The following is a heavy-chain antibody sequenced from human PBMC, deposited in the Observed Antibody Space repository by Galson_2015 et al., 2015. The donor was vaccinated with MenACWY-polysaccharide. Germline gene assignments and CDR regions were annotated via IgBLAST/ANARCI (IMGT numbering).Heavy chain of an antibody. CDR3: AKDLHWYGMDV. Sequence: LRLSCAASGFSFGSYGMHWVRQAPGKGPEWVSALSKSGADTFYADSVRGRFTISRDNSQNALYLHMNSLRLEDTAIYYCAKDLHWYGMDVWGHGTTVTVSS. V-gene: IGHV3-23*01. CDR1: GFSFGSYG. J-gene: IGHJ6*02. CDR2: LSKSGADT. D-gene: IGHD3/OR15-3a*01.